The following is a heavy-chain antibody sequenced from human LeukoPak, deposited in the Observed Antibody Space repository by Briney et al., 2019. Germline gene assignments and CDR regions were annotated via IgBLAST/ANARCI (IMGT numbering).Heavy chain of an antibody. V-gene: IGHV4-59*01. CDR2: IYYSGST. Sequence: SETLSLTCTGSGGSISSYYWSWIRQPPGKGLEGIGYIYYSGSTNYNPSLKSRVTISVDTSKNQFSLKLSSVTAADTAVYYCARSHQLLSPLGAFDIWGQGTMVTVSS. J-gene: IGHJ3*02. CDR3: ARSHQLLSPLGAFDI. CDR1: GGSISSYY. D-gene: IGHD2-2*01.